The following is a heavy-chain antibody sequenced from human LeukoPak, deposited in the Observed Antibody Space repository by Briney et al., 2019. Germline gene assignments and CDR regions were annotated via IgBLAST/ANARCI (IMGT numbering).Heavy chain of an antibody. V-gene: IGHV3-7*05. CDR2: MNQDGSER. Sequence: PGGSLRLSCAASGFTFRSSWMTWVRQAPGKGLEWVANMNQDGSERYYVDSVKGRFTISRDNAKNSLYLQMNSLRAEDTAVYHCAKERGNYFDYWGQGALVTVSS. CDR1: GFTFRSSW. CDR3: AKERGNYFDY. D-gene: IGHD3-10*01. J-gene: IGHJ4*02.